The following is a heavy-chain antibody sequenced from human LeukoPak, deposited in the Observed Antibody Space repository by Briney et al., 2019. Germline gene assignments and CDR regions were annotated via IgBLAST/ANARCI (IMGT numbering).Heavy chain of an antibody. J-gene: IGHJ4*02. CDR2: ISAYNGNT. V-gene: IGHV1-18*01. CDR1: GYTFTSYG. Sequence: ASVKVSCKASGYTFTSYGISWVRQAPGQGLEWIGWISAYNGNTNYAQKLQGRVTMTTDTSTSTAYMELRSLRSDDTAVYYCATFCSGGSCYGPYYFDYWGQGTLVTVSS. D-gene: IGHD2-15*01. CDR3: ATFCSGGSCYGPYYFDY.